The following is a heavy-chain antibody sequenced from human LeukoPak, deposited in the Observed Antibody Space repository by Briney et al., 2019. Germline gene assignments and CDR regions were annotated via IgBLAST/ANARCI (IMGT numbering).Heavy chain of an antibody. D-gene: IGHD3-22*01. CDR1: GFTFSSYW. CDR3: ARDQTDSSGYPPPFDY. V-gene: IGHV3-7*01. CDR2: IRQDGSEK. J-gene: IGHJ4*02. Sequence: GGSLRLSCAASGFTFSSYWMSWVRQAPGKGLEWVANIRQDGSEKYYVDSVKGRFTISRDNAKNSLYLQMNSLRAEDTAVYYCARDQTDSSGYPPPFDYWGQGTPVTVSS.